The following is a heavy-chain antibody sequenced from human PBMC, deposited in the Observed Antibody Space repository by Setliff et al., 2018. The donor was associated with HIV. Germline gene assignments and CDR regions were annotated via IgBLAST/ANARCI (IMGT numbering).Heavy chain of an antibody. CDR3: ARVYSRSLWGPLTNAFDI. CDR2: IYTSGST. Sequence: SETLSLTCTVSGGSISSYYWSWIRQPPGKGLEWIGYIYTSGSTNYNPSLKSRVTISVDTSKNQFSLKLSSVTAADTAVYYCARVYSRSLWGPLTNAFDIWGQGTMVTVSS. D-gene: IGHD1-26*01. V-gene: IGHV4-4*09. J-gene: IGHJ3*02. CDR1: GGSISSYY.